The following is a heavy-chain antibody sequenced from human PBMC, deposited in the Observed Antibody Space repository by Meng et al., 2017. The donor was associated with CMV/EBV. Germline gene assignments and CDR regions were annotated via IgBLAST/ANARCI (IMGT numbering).Heavy chain of an antibody. Sequence: GESLKISCAASGFTFSSYAMHWVRQAPGKGLEWVAVISYDGSNKYYADSVKGRFTISRDNSKNTLYLQMNSLRAEDTAVYYCARTPMSSSWYGEFDFWGQGTLVTVSS. CDR1: GFTFSSYA. D-gene: IGHD6-13*01. V-gene: IGHV3-30-3*01. CDR3: ARTPMSSSWYGEFDF. J-gene: IGHJ4*02. CDR2: ISYDGSNK.